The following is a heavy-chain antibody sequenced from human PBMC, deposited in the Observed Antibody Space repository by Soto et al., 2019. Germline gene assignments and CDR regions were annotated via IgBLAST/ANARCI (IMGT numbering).Heavy chain of an antibody. CDR2: IYPGDSDT. CDR1: GYSFTSYW. J-gene: IGHJ5*02. D-gene: IGHD6-13*01. V-gene: IGHV5-51*01. CDR3: ARQGESSSWYLTGGSAAENWFDP. Sequence: GESLKISCKGSGYSFTSYWIGWVRQMPGKGLEWMGIIYPGDSDTRYSPSFQGQVTISADKSISTAYLQWSSLKASDTAMYYCARQGESSSWYLTGGSAAENWFDPWGQGTLVTVSS.